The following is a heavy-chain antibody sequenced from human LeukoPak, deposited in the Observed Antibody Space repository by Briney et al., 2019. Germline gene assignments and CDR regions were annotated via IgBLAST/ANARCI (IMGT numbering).Heavy chain of an antibody. CDR1: GFSFTSYA. CDR3: AKARAYYDSGGYYY. J-gene: IGHJ4*02. CDR2: ISGSGGTT. D-gene: IGHD3-22*01. Sequence: GGSLRLSCAASGFSFTSYAMTWVRHAPGKGLEWGSPISGSGGTTYYADSVKGRFTISRHNSERSVYLQMNSMRAEDTAVYYCAKARAYYDSGGYYYWGQGTLVTVSS. V-gene: IGHV3-23*01.